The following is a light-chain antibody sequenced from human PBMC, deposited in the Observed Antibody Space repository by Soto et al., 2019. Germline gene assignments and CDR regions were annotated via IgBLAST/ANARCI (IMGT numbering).Light chain of an antibody. CDR2: DVS. CDR1: NSDVGGYNY. Sequence: QSALTQPASVSGSPGQSITISCTGTNSDVGGYNYVSWYQQHPGKAPKLMIYDVSYRPSGVSNRFSGSKSGNTASLTISGLQAEDEADYYCNSYTSSSTLVFGSGTKVTVL. CDR3: NSYTSSSTLV. V-gene: IGLV2-14*01. J-gene: IGLJ1*01.